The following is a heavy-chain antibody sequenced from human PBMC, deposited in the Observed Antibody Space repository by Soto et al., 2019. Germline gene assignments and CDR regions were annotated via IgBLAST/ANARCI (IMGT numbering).Heavy chain of an antibody. CDR2: INAHSGGT. Sequence: ASVKVSCKASGFSFAGYYIHWLRQAPGQGLEWMGWINAHSGGTEYAQKFQGRVTLTRDTSIATAYLTLTSLTSDDTALYYCAKDLTRQLAYWLDPWGQGTQVTVSS. J-gene: IGHJ5*02. CDR3: AKDLTRQLAYWLDP. CDR1: GFSFAGYY. D-gene: IGHD6-6*01. V-gene: IGHV1-2*02.